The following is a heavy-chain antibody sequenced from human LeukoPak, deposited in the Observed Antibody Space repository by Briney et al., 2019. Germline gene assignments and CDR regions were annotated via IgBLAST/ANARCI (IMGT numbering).Heavy chain of an antibody. CDR1: GFTFSSYS. V-gene: IGHV3-21*01. CDR3: ASEPYYYYYYMDV. J-gene: IGHJ6*03. CDR2: ISSSSSYI. Sequence: GGSLRLSCAASGFTFSSYSMNWLRQAPGKGLEWVSSISSSSSYIYYADSVKGRFTISRDNAKNSLYLQMNSLRAEDTAVYYCASEPYYYYYYMDVWGKGTTVTVSS.